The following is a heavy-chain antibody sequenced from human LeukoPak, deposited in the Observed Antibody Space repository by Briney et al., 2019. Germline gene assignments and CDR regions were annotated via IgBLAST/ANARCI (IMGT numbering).Heavy chain of an antibody. D-gene: IGHD6-19*01. V-gene: IGHV4-34*01. CDR2: INHSGST. Sequence: SETLSLTCAVYGGSFSGYYWSWIRQPPGKGLEWIGEINHSGSTNYNPSLKSRVTISVDTSKNQFSLKLSSVTAADTAVYYCARGTKQWLVGGWFDPWGQGTLVTVSS. CDR1: GGSFSGYY. J-gene: IGHJ5*02. CDR3: ARGTKQWLVGGWFDP.